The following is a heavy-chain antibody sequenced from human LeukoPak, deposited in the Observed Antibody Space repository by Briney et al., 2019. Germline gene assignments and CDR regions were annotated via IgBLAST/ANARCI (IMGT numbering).Heavy chain of an antibody. CDR3: ATKQWVAPPTDS. CDR1: GFTFSKYW. D-gene: IGHD6-19*01. CDR2: INTDGTVT. Sequence: PGGSLRLSCAASGFTFSKYWMLWVRQAPGKGLESVSRINTDGTVTTYADSVKGRFTVSRDNADNTMFLQMNSVRDEDTAVYYCATKQWVAPPTDSWGQGTPVTVSS. J-gene: IGHJ4*02. V-gene: IGHV3-74*01.